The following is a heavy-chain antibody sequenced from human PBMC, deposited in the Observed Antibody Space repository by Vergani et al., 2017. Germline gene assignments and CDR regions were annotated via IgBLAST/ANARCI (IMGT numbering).Heavy chain of an antibody. CDR1: GYTFSDHH. CDR2: ININSGGT. D-gene: IGHD1-26*01. V-gene: IGHV1-2*02. Sequence: QVQLVQSGAEVKKPGASVKVSCKASGYTFSDHHLHWVRQAPGQGLEWVGWININSGGTNYAQKFQGRVTMTRDTSISTAYMELSRLRSDDTAVYYCAREVGSYYPRSHYYYDMDVWGQGTTVTVSS. J-gene: IGHJ6*02. CDR3: AREVGSYYPRSHYYYDMDV.